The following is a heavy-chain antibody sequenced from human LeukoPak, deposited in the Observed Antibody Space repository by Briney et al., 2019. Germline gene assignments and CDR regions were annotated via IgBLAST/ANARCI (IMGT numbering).Heavy chain of an antibody. CDR2: ISGSGGST. J-gene: IGHJ4*02. CDR3: AKDAIDYDILTGIDY. Sequence: GGSLRLSCAASGFTFSSYAMSWVRQAPGKGLEWVSTISGSGGSTYYADSVKGRFTISRDNSKNTLYLQMNSLRAEDTAVYYCAKDAIDYDILTGIDYWGQGTLVTVSS. CDR1: GFTFSSYA. D-gene: IGHD3-9*01. V-gene: IGHV3-23*01.